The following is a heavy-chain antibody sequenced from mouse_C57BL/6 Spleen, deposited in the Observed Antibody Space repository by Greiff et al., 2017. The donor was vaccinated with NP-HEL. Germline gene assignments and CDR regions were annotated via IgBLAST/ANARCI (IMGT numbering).Heavy chain of an antibody. J-gene: IGHJ3*01. CDR2: IDPSDSYT. CDR1: GYTFTSYW. CDR3: ASYYGSSPWFAY. V-gene: IGHV1-50*01. D-gene: IGHD1-1*01. Sequence: QVQLQQPGAELVKPGASVKLSCKASGYTFTSYWMQWVKQRPGQGLAWIGEIDPSDSYTNYNQKFKGKATLTVDTSSSTAYMQLSSLTSEDSAVYYCASYYGSSPWFAYWGQGTLVTVSA.